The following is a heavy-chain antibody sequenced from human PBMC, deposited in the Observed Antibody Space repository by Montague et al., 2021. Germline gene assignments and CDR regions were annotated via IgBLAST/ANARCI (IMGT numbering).Heavy chain of an antibody. D-gene: IGHD2-15*01. CDR3: ARDHRGGNSFDY. J-gene: IGHJ4*02. CDR1: GFTFSSYG. CDR2: IWYDGSNK. V-gene: IGHV3-33*01. Sequence: SLRLSCAASGFTFSSYGMHWVRQAPGKGLEWVAIIWYDGSNKYYADSVEGRFTIFRDNSKNTLYLQMNSLRAEDTAVYYCARDHRGGNSFDYWGTGTLVTVSS.